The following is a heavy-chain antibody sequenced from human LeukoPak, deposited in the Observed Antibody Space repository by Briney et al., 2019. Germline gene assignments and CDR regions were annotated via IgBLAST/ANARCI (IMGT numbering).Heavy chain of an antibody. CDR3: ARDRRDFWSGYSGHWFDP. CDR2: ISAYNGNT. Sequence: ASVKVSCKASGYTFTSYGISWVRQAPGQGLEWMGWISAYNGNTNYAQKFQGGVTMTRNTSISTAYMELSSLRSEDTAVYYCARDRRDFWSGYSGHWFDPWGQGTLVTVSS. D-gene: IGHD3-3*01. V-gene: IGHV1-18*01. J-gene: IGHJ5*02. CDR1: GYTFTSYG.